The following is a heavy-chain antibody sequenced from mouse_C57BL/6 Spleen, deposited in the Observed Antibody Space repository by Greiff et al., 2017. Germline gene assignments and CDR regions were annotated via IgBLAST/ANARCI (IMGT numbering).Heavy chain of an antibody. Sequence: VQLQQPGAELVKPGASVKMSCKASGYTFTSYWITWVKQRPGQGLEWIGDIYPGSGSTNYNEKFKSKATLTVDTSSSTAYMQLSSLTSEYSAVYYCARWALYAMDSWGQATSVTASS. V-gene: IGHV1-55*01. J-gene: IGHJ4*01. CDR2: IYPGSGST. CDR3: ARWALYAMDS. CDR1: GYTFTSYW.